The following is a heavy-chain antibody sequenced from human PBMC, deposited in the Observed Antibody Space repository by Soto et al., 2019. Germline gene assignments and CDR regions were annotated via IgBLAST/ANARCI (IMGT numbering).Heavy chain of an antibody. CDR3: ARAYFRASSPMAFDS. J-gene: IGHJ3*02. D-gene: IGHD1-26*01. Sequence: EVQLVESGGCLVKPGGSLRLSCAASGFTFSSYSMNWVRQAPGKGLEWVSSISSSSSYIYYADSVTGRSTISRDNAKNALYLQMNSLRAEDTAVYYCARAYFRASSPMAFDSWGQGTMVTVSS. CDR1: GFTFSSYS. CDR2: ISSSSSYI. V-gene: IGHV3-21*01.